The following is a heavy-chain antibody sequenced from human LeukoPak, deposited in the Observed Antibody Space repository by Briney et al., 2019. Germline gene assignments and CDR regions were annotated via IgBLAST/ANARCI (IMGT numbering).Heavy chain of an antibody. Sequence: GGSLRLXCAASGFTFSSYWMSWVRQAPGKGLEWVANIKQDGSEKYYVDSVKGRFTISRDNAKNSLYLQMNSLRAEDTAVYYCARYMGITIFGVVIGSYYFDYWGQGTLVTVSS. CDR1: GFTFSSYW. V-gene: IGHV3-7*01. J-gene: IGHJ4*02. D-gene: IGHD3-3*01. CDR3: ARYMGITIFGVVIGSYYFDY. CDR2: IKQDGSEK.